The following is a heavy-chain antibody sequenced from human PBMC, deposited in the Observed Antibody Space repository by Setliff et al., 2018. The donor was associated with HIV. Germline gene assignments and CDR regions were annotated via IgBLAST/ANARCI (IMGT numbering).Heavy chain of an antibody. CDR1: GGSFSGYY. J-gene: IGHJ3*02. Sequence: PSETLSLTCAVYGGSFSGYYWIWIRQPAGKGLEWIGHVYTTGGTNYNPSLESRLTISVDTSRNQFSLRLSSVTAADTAVYYCARAPTGVTNAFDIWGQGTMVTVS. CDR2: VYTTGGT. D-gene: IGHD2-8*02. CDR3: ARAPTGVTNAFDI. V-gene: IGHV4-59*10.